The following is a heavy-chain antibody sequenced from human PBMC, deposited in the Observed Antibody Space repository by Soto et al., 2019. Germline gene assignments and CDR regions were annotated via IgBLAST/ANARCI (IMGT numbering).Heavy chain of an antibody. J-gene: IGHJ5*01. CDR3: ARQGALKPFFS. CDR1: GFTFSNYN. CDR2: ISGTSVYI. Sequence: PGGSLRLSCVASGFTFSNYNMNWVRQAPGKGLESVSHISGTSVYIHYADSVKGRFTISRDNAKNSVYLQMESLRVEDTAVYYCARQGALKPFFSWGHAALITFSS. V-gene: IGHV3-21*01.